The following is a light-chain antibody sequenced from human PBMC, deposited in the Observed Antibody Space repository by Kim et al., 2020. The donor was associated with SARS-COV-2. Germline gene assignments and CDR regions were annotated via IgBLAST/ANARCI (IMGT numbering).Light chain of an antibody. J-gene: IGKJ2*01. Sequence: EIVLTQSPATQSLSPGERATLSSRASQSVSSYLAWYQQKPGQAPRLLIYDASNRATGIPARFSGSGSETDFTLTISSLEPEDFAVYYCQQRSNWPLTFGQGTKLEI. V-gene: IGKV3-11*01. CDR2: DAS. CDR3: QQRSNWPLT. CDR1: QSVSSY.